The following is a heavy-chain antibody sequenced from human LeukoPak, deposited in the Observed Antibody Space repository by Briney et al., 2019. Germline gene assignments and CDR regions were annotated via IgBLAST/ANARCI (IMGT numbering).Heavy chain of an antibody. CDR3: ARNRDGYNSFDY. J-gene: IGHJ4*02. D-gene: IGHD5-24*01. CDR2: IYYSGSS. V-gene: IGHV4-31*03. Sequence: SETLSLTCTVSGGSINNGGYYRSWIRQHPGKGLEWIGYIYYSGSSYYNPSLRSRVTISVDTSKNHFSQKLSSVTAADTAVYYCARNRDGYNSFDYWGQGTLVTVSS. CDR1: GGSINNGGYY.